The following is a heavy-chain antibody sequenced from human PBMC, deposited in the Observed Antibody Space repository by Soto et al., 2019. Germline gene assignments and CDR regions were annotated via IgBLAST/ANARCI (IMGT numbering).Heavy chain of an antibody. V-gene: IGHV1-3*01. CDR3: ARGGGYDR. CDR1: GYTFTTYA. Sequence: ASVKVSCKASGYTFTTYAMHWVRQAPGQRFEWMGWINPGNGDTNYAQKFQGRVTMTRDTSSSAVYMELRRLRSDDTAVYYCARGGGYDRWGQGTLVTVSS. D-gene: IGHD2-15*01. CDR2: INPGNGDT. J-gene: IGHJ5*02.